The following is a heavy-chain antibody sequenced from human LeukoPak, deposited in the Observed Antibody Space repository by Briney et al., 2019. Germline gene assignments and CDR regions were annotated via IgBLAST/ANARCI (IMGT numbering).Heavy chain of an antibody. CDR3: ARAMIVVVITGWFDP. J-gene: IGHJ5*02. CDR1: GGSISSSSYY. V-gene: IGHV4-39*07. CDR2: IYYSGST. D-gene: IGHD3-22*01. Sequence: TSETLSLTCTVSGGSISSSSYYRGWIRQPPGKGLEWIGSIYYSGSTYYNPSLKSRVTISVDTSKNQFSLKLSSVTAADTAVYYCARAMIVVVITGWFDPWGQGTLVTVSS.